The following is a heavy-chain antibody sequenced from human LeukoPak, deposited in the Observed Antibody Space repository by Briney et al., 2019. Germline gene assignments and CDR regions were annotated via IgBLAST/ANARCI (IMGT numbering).Heavy chain of an antibody. V-gene: IGHV1-69*06. CDR2: IIPIFGTA. CDR3: ARGPQWLPQGQYFQH. CDR1: GGTFSSYA. J-gene: IGHJ1*01. Sequence: AASVKVSFKASGGTFSSYAISWVRQAPGQGLEWMGGIIPIFGTANYAQKFQGRVTITADKSTSTAYMELSSLRSEDTAVYYCARGPQWLPQGQYFQHWGQGTLVTVSS. D-gene: IGHD6-19*01.